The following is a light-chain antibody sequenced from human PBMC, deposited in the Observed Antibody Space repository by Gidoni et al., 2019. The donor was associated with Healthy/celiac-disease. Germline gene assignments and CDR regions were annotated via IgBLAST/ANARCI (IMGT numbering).Light chain of an antibody. J-gene: IGKJ3*01. V-gene: IGKV1-33*01. Sequence: DIQMTQSPSSLSASVGDRVNITCQASQDISNYLTWYQQKPGKAPKLLIYDASNLETGVPSRFSGSGSGTDFTFTISSLQPEDIATYYCQQYDNLLFTFGPGTKVDIK. CDR3: QQYDNLLFT. CDR1: QDISNY. CDR2: DAS.